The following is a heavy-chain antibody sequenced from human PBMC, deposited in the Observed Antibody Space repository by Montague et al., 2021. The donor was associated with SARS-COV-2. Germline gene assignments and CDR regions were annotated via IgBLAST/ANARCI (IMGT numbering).Heavy chain of an antibody. CDR1: GFTFSSYA. CDR3: ARELTYYGMDV. CDR2: ISYDGSNK. J-gene: IGHJ6*02. Sequence: SLRLSCAASGFTFSSYAMHWVRQAPGKGLEWVAVISYDGSNKYYADSVKGRFTISRDNSKNTLYLQMNSLRAEDTAVHYCARELTYYGMDVWGQGTTVTVSS. V-gene: IGHV3-30-3*01. D-gene: IGHD2-21*02.